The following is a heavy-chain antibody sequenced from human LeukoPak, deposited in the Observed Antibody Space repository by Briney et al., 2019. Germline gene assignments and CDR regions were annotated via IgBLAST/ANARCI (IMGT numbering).Heavy chain of an antibody. J-gene: IGHJ4*02. CDR3: ARIGAGSSRDY. V-gene: IGHV3-74*01. D-gene: IGHD6-13*01. CDR2: INSDGSST. CDR1: GFTFSSYW. Sequence: PGGSLRLSCAASGFTFSSYWMHWVRQGPGKGLVWVSRINSDGSSTSYADSVKGRFTISRDNAKNTLYLQMNSLRAEDTAVYYCARIGAGSSRDYWGQGTLVTVSS.